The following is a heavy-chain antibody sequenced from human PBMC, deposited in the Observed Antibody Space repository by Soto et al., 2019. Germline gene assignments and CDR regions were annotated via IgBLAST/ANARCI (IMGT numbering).Heavy chain of an antibody. CDR2: IYYSGST. CDR3: ARGWGRWPHEKPGDY. D-gene: IGHD3-16*01. CDR1: GGSISSGGYY. Sequence: PSETLSLTCTVSGGSISSGGYYWSWIRQHPGKGLEWIGYIYYSGSTYYNPSLKSRVTISVDTSKNQFSLKLSSVTAADTAVYYCARGWGRWPHEKPGDYWGQGTLVTVSS. V-gene: IGHV4-31*03. J-gene: IGHJ4*02.